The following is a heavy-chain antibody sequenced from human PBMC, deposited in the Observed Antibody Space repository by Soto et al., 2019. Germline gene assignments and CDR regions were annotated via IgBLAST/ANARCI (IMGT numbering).Heavy chain of an antibody. J-gene: IGHJ4*02. CDR1: GYSFTHFE. CDR3: ARGLTRLDY. D-gene: IGHD7-27*01. CDR2: INTGNGDT. Sequence: QVQLVQSGPEVKQPGASVRISCQASGYSFTHFEMHWVRQAPGQRLEWMGWINTGNGDTKYSQKFQGRVTFTRDTSASTAYLDLDGLTSEDTSLYVCARGLTRLDYWGQGNLVTVSS. V-gene: IGHV1-3*04.